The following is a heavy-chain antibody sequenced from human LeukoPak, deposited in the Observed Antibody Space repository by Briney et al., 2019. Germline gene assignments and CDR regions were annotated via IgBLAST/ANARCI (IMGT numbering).Heavy chain of an antibody. CDR1: GFTFSNYW. V-gene: IGHV3-7*01. CDR3: AKNRGSGSYCDY. J-gene: IGHJ4*02. D-gene: IGHD3-10*01. CDR2: IKEDGSLK. Sequence: PGGSLRLSCAASGFTFSNYWMTWVRQAPGQGLEWVANIKEDGSLKYYVDSVKGRFTISRDNAKNSLYLQMNSLRAEDTAVYYCAKNRGSGSYCDYWGQGTLVTVSS.